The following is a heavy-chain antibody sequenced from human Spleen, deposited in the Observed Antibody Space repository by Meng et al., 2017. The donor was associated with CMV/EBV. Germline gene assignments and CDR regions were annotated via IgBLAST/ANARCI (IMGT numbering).Heavy chain of an antibody. CDR3: ARGGGSSWYSSSFDY. CDR2: IFGGDSDT. J-gene: IGHJ4*02. V-gene: IGHV3-23*03. D-gene: IGHD6-13*01. Sequence: GGSLRLSCAASGFTFSIYAMSWVRQAPGKGLECVSTIFGGDSDTFYADSVKGRFTISRDNSKNTLYLQMTSLRPEDTAVYYCARGGGSSWYSSSFDYWGQGTLVTVSS. CDR1: GFTFSIYA.